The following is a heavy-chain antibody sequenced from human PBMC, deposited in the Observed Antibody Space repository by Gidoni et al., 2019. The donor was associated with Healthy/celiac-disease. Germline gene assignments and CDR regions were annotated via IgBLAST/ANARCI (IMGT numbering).Heavy chain of an antibody. D-gene: IGHD6-19*01. J-gene: IGHJ4*02. CDR2: ISSSGSTI. CDR3: AREANAVAGPPDY. V-gene: IGHV3-48*03. Sequence: EVQLVESGGGLVQPGGSLRLSCAASGFTFSSYEMNWVRQAPGKGLEWVSYISSSGSTIYYADSVKGRFTISRDNAKNSLYLQMNSLRAEDTAVYYCAREANAVAGPPDYWGQGTLVTVSS. CDR1: GFTFSSYE.